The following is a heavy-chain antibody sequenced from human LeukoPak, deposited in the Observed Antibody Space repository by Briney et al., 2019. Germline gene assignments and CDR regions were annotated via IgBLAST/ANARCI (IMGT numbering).Heavy chain of an antibody. J-gene: IGHJ4*02. CDR3: TTVPWLGKSIDY. Sequence: PGGSLRLSCAASGFTFSNAWMSWVRQAPGKGLERVGRIKSKTDGGTTDYAAPVKGRFTISRDDSKNTLYLQMNSLKTEDTAVYYCTTVPWLGKSIDYWGQGTLVTVSS. CDR1: GFTFSNAW. D-gene: IGHD6-19*01. CDR2: IKSKTDGGTT. V-gene: IGHV3-15*01.